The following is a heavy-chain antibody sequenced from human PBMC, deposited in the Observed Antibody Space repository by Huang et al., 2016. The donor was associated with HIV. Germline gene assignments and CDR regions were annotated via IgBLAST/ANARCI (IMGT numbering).Heavy chain of an antibody. Sequence: EVQLLESGGGLVQPGGSLRLSCAASIFTFSTSAMSWVRQAPGEGVVWVSGISGSGSGTYYADSVKGRFTISRDNSRNTLYLQMKSLRVEDTAIYYCAKGSERSLTGPKYQYYFDYWGQGTLVTVSS. V-gene: IGHV3-23*01. D-gene: IGHD3-3*01. J-gene: IGHJ4*02. CDR2: ISGSGSGT. CDR3: AKGSERSLTGPKYQYYFDY. CDR1: IFTFSTSA.